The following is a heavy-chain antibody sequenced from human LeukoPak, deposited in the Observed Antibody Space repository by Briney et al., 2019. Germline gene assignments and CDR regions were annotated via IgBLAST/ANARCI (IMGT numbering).Heavy chain of an antibody. Sequence: SVKVSCKASGGTFSSYAISWVRQAPGQGLEWMGRIIPILGIANYAQKSQGRVTITADKSTSTAYMELSSLRSEDTAVYYCARELWFGELFDAFDIWGQGTMVTVSS. CDR3: ARELWFGELFDAFDI. J-gene: IGHJ3*02. CDR2: IIPILGIA. D-gene: IGHD3-10*01. V-gene: IGHV1-69*04. CDR1: GGTFSSYA.